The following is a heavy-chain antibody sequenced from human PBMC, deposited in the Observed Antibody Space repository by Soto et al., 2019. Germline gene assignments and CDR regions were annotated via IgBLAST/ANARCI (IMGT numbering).Heavy chain of an antibody. D-gene: IGHD3-16*01. CDR1: GFTFSSYA. CDR3: ARVDTSYASDF. Sequence: QEQLVESGGGVAQPGRSLRLSCAASGFTFSSYAMHWVRQAPGKGLEWVAVIWYDGINKHYAESVKGRFSITRDDSKNTLNLQMNSMRVDDTAVYQGARVDTSYASDFWGQGTRVTVSS. J-gene: IGHJ4*02. CDR2: IWYDGINK. V-gene: IGHV3-33*01.